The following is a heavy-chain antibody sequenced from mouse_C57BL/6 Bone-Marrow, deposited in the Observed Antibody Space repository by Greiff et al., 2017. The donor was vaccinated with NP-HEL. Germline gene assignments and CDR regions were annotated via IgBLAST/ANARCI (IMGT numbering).Heavy chain of an antibody. Sequence: EVMLVESGGGLVQPGGSLKLSCAASGFTFSDYGMAWVRQAPRKGPEWVAFISNLAYSIYYADTVTGRFTISRENAKNTLYLEMSSLRSEDTAMYYCARQLGRYWYFDVWGTGTTVTVSS. CDR3: ARQLGRYWYFDV. D-gene: IGHD4-1*01. V-gene: IGHV5-15*01. J-gene: IGHJ1*03. CDR2: ISNLAYSI. CDR1: GFTFSDYG.